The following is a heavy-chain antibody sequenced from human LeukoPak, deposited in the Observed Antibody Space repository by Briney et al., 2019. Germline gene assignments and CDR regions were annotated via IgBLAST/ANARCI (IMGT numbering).Heavy chain of an antibody. J-gene: IGHJ4*02. CDR2: ISSSSSYI. CDR3: AREIGAPGIVDYYFDY. CDR1: GFTFSSYS. D-gene: IGHD3-22*01. Sequence: GGSLRLSCAASGFTFSSYSMNWVRQAPGKGLEWVSSISSSSSYIYYADSVKGRFTISRDNAKNSLYLQMNSLRAEDTAVYYCAREIGAPGIVDYYFDYWGQGTLVTVSS. V-gene: IGHV3-21*01.